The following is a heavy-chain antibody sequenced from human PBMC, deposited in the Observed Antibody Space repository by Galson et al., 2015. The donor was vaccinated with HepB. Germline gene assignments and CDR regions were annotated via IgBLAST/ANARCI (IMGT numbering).Heavy chain of an antibody. J-gene: IGHJ4*02. D-gene: IGHD3/OR15-3a*01. CDR1: GFSFNTYA. Sequence: SLRLSCAASGFSFNTYAMSWVRQAPGKGLERVSGVGVSNDNTYYTDSVKGRFTISRDNSKNTLYLQMNNLGLEDTAVYYCAKSWTSGNYYFDYWGRGTLVTVSS. V-gene: IGHV3-23*01. CDR2: VGVSNDNT. CDR3: AKSWTSGNYYFDY.